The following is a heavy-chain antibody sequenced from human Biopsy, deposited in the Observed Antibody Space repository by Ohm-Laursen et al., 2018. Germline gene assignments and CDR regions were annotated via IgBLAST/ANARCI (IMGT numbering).Heavy chain of an antibody. CDR2: ISYNERT. J-gene: IGHJ2*01. CDR3: VREPKTGTAEAWYFDL. CDR1: GASVKTSGYF. V-gene: IGHV4-31*03. Sequence: PSDTLSLTCSVSGASVKTSGYFWAWIRQHPGKGLEWIGYISYNERTHYNPSLTSRLAISFDTSNNRISLQLRSVSVADTAVYYCVREPKTGTAEAWYFDLWGRGSPVTVPS. D-gene: IGHD3-9*01.